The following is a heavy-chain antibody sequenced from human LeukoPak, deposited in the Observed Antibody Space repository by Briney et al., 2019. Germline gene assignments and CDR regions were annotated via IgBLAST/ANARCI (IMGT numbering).Heavy chain of an antibody. D-gene: IGHD5-18*01. CDR2: ISSSGSTI. CDR1: GFTFSSYE. Sequence: GGSLGLSCAASGFTFSSYEMNWVRQAPGKGLEWVSYISSSGSTIYYADSVKGRFTISRDNAKNSLYLQMNSLRAEDTAVYYCARDKDTAMAQSPDYWGQGTLVTVSS. CDR3: ARDKDTAMAQSPDY. J-gene: IGHJ4*02. V-gene: IGHV3-48*03.